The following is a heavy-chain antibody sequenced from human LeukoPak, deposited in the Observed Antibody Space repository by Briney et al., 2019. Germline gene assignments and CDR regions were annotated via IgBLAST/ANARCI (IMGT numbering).Heavy chain of an antibody. CDR3: ARSAAVTGQLDF. J-gene: IGHJ4*02. CDR2: ISTSGGST. Sequence: GGSLRLSCAASGFTFSNYGMSWVRQAPGKGLEWVSTISTSGGSTYYADSVKGRFTISRDNSKNTLYLQMNSLRAEDTAVYYCARSAAVTGQLDFWGPGTLVTVSS. D-gene: IGHD6-19*01. CDR1: GFTFSNYG. V-gene: IGHV3-23*01.